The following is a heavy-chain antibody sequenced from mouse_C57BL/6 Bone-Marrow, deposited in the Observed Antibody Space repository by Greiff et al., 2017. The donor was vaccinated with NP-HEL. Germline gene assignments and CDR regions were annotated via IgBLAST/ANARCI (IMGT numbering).Heavy chain of an antibody. D-gene: IGHD1-2*01. CDR3: ARQGLRPYYFDY. J-gene: IGHJ2*01. V-gene: IGHV5-6*02. CDR1: GFTFSSYG. Sequence: DVKLVESGGDLVKPGGSLKLSCAASGFTFSSYGMSWVRQTPDKRLEWVATISSGGSYTYYPDSVKGRFTISRDNAKNTLYLQMSSLKSEDTAMYYCARQGLRPYYFDYWGQGTTLTVSS. CDR2: ISSGGSYT.